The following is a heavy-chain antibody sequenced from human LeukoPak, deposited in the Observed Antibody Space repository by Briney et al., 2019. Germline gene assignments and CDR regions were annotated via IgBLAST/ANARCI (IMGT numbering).Heavy chain of an antibody. D-gene: IGHD4-17*01. CDR3: TRVFQAPSYGDNDSRTKYPYGMEV. V-gene: IGHV4-59*12. CDR1: GGSINNYY. CDR2: IYYSGST. Sequence: SETLSLTCTVSGGSINNYYWSWIRQPPGKGLEWIGYIYYSGSTDYTSSLKSRVTMSIDTSKNQFSLRLSSMTAADTAVYYCTRVFQAPSYGDNDSRTKYPYGMEVWGLGTMVTVSS. J-gene: IGHJ6*02.